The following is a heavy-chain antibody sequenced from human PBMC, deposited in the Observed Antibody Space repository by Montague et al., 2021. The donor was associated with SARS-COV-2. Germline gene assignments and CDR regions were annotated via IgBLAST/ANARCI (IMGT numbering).Heavy chain of an antibody. Sequence: SETLSLTCAVYGGSFSGYYWSWIRQPPGKGLEWIGEINPSGGTNYNPSLKSRVTISVDTSKNQFSLKLSSVTAADTAVYYCARLRGDYGGTYDTFDIWGQGTMVTVSS. V-gene: IGHV4-34*01. CDR3: ARLRGDYGGTYDTFDI. J-gene: IGHJ3*02. D-gene: IGHD4-23*01. CDR2: INPSGGT. CDR1: GGSFSGYY.